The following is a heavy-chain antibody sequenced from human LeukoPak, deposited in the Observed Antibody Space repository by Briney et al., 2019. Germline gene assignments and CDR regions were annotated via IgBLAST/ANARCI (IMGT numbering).Heavy chain of an antibody. CDR1: GFTVSSNY. V-gene: IGHV3-53*01. D-gene: IGHD5-18*01. CDR2: IYSGGST. CDR3: AKASGYSYGYPFDY. J-gene: IGHJ4*02. Sequence: GGSLRLSCAASGFTVSSNYMSWVRQAPGKGLEWVSVIYSGGSTYYADSVKGRFTISRDNSKNTLYLQMNSLRAEDTAVYYCAKASGYSYGYPFDYWGQGTLVTVSS.